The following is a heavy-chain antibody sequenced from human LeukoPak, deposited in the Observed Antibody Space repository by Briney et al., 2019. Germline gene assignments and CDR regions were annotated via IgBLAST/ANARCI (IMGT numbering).Heavy chain of an antibody. J-gene: IGHJ4*02. CDR1: GFTFSSYA. Sequence: GGSLRLSCAASGFTFSSYAMHWVRQAPGKGLEWVAVISYDGSNKYYADSVKGRFTISRDNSKNTLYLQMNSLRAEDTAVYYCARRGGYYDSSGYSHFDYWGQGTLVTVSS. D-gene: IGHD3-22*01. CDR3: ARRGGYYDSSGYSHFDY. CDR2: ISYDGSNK. V-gene: IGHV3-30*04.